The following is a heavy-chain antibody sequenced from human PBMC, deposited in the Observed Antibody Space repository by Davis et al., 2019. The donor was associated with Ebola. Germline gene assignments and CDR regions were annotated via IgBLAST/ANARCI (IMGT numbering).Heavy chain of an antibody. Sequence: PGGSLRLSCSASGFTFSSYTMHWVRQAPGKGLEYVSAISSNGGSTYYADSVKGRFTISRDNSKNTLYLQMSSLRAEDTAIYYCGKDTSNVWFDVWGQGTMVTVSS. CDR2: ISSNGGST. D-gene: IGHD1-26*01. V-gene: IGHV3-64D*06. J-gene: IGHJ3*01. CDR1: GFTFSSYT. CDR3: GKDTSNVWFDV.